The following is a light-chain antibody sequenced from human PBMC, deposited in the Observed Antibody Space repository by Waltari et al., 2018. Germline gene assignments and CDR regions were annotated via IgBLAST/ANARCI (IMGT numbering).Light chain of an antibody. CDR3: YSSAMSAFVV. J-gene: IGLJ3*02. V-gene: IGLV2-23*02. Sequence: QSPLTQPASVSGSPGQSITISCTGTSSDIGSYNFVSWYQHHPGKAPNLILSEVTKRPSGVSDRFSGSKSGNTASLTISGLQAEDDADYYCYSSAMSAFVVFGGGTKLTVL. CDR2: EVT. CDR1: SSDIGSYNF.